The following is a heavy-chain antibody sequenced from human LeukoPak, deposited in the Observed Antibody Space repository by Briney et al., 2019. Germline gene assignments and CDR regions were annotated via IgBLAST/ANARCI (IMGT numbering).Heavy chain of an antibody. CDR1: GGSISSSSYY. D-gene: IGHD6-19*01. V-gene: IGHV4-39*01. J-gene: IGHJ3*02. CDR3: ASPNPYSSGWYGAIGAFDI. Sequence: SETLSLICTVSGGSISSSSYYWGWIRQPPGKGLEWIGSIYYSGSTYYNPSLKSRVTISVDTSKNQFSLKLSSVTAAVTAVYYCASPNPYSSGWYGAIGAFDIWGQGTMVTVSS. CDR2: IYYSGST.